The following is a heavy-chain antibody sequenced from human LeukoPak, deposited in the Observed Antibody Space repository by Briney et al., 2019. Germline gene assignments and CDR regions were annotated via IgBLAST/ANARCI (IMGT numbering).Heavy chain of an antibody. V-gene: IGHV3-74*01. CDR3: ESGYYYGSGSYGGY. CDR2: INSDGSST. Sequence: GGSLRLSCAASGFTFSSYWMHWVRQAPGKGLVWVSRINSDGSSTSYADSVKGRFTISRDNAKNTLYLQMNSLRAEDTAVYYCESGYYYGSGSYGGYWGQGTLVTVSS. CDR1: GFTFSSYW. J-gene: IGHJ4*02. D-gene: IGHD3-10*01.